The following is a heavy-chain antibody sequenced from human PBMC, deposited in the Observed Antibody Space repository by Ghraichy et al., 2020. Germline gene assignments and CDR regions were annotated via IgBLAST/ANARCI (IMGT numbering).Heavy chain of an antibody. CDR2: IYYSGST. D-gene: IGHD2-2*01. J-gene: IGHJ3*02. CDR1: GGSISSGGYY. Sequence: SETLSLTCTVSGGSISSGGYYWSWIRQHPGKGLEWIGYIYYSGSTYYNPSLKSRVTISVDTSKNQFSLKLSSVTAADTAVYYCARDGPTTGYCSSTSCYDIWGQGTMVTVSS. CDR3: ARDGPTTGYCSSTSCYDI. V-gene: IGHV4-31*03.